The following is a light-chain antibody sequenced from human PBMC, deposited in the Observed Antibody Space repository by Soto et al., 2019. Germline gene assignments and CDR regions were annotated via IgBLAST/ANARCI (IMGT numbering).Light chain of an antibody. V-gene: IGLV4-60*02. Sequence: QSVLTQSSSASASLGSSVKLTCTLSSGHSSYIIAWHQQQPGKAPRFFMKLEGSGSYNKGSGVPDRFSGSSSGADRYLTISNLQFEDEADYYCETWDSNTRVFGGGTTLTV. J-gene: IGLJ3*02. CDR2: LEGSGSY. CDR3: ETWDSNTRV. CDR1: SGHSSYI.